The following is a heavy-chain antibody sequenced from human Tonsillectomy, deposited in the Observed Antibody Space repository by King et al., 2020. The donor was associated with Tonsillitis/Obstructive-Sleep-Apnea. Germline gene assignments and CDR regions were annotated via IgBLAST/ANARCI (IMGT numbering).Heavy chain of an antibody. J-gene: IGHJ5*02. Sequence: VQLVESGGGLVKPGGSLRLSCAASGFTFSDFYMSWIRQAPGKGLEWISYITRSGGYTNYADSVKGRFTISRDNAKNSLYLQMNSLRAEDTAVYYCAGWAAVVPLFDPWGQGTLVTVSS. CDR2: ITRSGGYT. D-gene: IGHD2-15*01. CDR3: AGWAAVVPLFDP. CDR1: GFTFSDFY. V-gene: IGHV3-11*05.